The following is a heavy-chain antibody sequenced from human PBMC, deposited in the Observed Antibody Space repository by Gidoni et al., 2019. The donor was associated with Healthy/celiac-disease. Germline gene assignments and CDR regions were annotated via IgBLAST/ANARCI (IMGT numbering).Heavy chain of an antibody. CDR2: IIPILGIA. Sequence: QVQLVQSGAEVKKPGSSVKVSCKASGGPFSSYAISWVRQAPGQGLEWMGRIIPILGIANYAQKFQGRVTITADKSTSTAYMELSSLRSEDTAVYYCARTHSSSWYGGGWFDPWGQGTLVTVSS. V-gene: IGHV1-69*04. D-gene: IGHD6-13*01. CDR1: GGPFSSYA. CDR3: ARTHSSSWYGGGWFDP. J-gene: IGHJ5*02.